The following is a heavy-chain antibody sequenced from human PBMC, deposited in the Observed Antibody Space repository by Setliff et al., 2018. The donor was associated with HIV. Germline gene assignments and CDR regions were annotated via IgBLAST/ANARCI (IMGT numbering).Heavy chain of an antibody. J-gene: IGHJ3*02. V-gene: IGHV1-69*13. CDR2: IIPVVGAT. CDR1: GEILTSYA. D-gene: IGHD6-19*01. Sequence: SVKVSCKTSGEILTSYAVTWVRQAPGHGLEWMGGIIPVVGATNYAQSFQGRITLTADQSTRTSYLELGNLRSEDTAAYDCALTNIIRVQVAVGALDIWGHGTLVTVSS. CDR3: ALTNIIRVQVAVGALDI.